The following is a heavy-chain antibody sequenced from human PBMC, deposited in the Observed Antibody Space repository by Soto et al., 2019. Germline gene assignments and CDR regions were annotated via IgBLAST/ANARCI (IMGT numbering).Heavy chain of an antibody. V-gene: IGHV4-30-4*01. CDR2: IYYSGST. CDR3: ARRSPDYVDYYYGMDV. CDR1: GGSISSGDYY. D-gene: IGHD4-17*01. Sequence: PSETLSLTCTVSGGSISSGDYYWSWIRQPPGKGLEWIGYIYYSGSTYYNPSLKSRVTISVDTSKNQFSLKLSSVTAADTAVYYCARRSPDYVDYYYGMDVWGQGTTVTVSS. J-gene: IGHJ6*02.